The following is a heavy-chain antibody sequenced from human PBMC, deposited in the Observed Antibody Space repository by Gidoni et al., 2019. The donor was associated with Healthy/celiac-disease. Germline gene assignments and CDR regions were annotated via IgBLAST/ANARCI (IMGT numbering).Heavy chain of an antibody. J-gene: IGHJ4*02. Sequence: EVHLVESGGGLVQPGGSLRLACAASGFTFISKDMNWVRQAPGKGLEWVSYISSSGSTIYYADSVKGRFTIARDNAKNSLYLQMNSLRAEDTAVYYCARDRGKEDGSSWYMGWVALFDYWGQGTLVTVSS. CDR3: ARDRGKEDGSSWYMGWVALFDY. CDR2: ISSSGSTI. D-gene: IGHD6-13*01. V-gene: IGHV3-48*03. CDR1: GFTFISKD.